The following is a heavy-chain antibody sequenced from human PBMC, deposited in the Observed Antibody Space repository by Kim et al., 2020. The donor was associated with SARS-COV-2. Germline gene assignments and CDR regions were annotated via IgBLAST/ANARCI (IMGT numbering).Heavy chain of an antibody. CDR2: IYSGGST. J-gene: IGHJ6*03. Sequence: GGSLRLSCAASGFTVSSNYMSWVRQAPGKGLEWVSVIYSGGSTYYADSVKGRFTISRDNSKNTLYLQMNSLRAEDTAVYYCARAVWNYYDSSGYYLPYYYYYMDVWGKGTTVTVSS. V-gene: IGHV3-66*01. CDR1: GFTVSSNY. D-gene: IGHD3-22*01. CDR3: ARAVWNYYDSSGYYLPYYYYYMDV.